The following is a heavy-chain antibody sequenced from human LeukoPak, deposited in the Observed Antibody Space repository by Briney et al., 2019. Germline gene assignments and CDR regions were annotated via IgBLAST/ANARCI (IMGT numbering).Heavy chain of an antibody. CDR2: ISYDGSNK. D-gene: IGHD6-13*01. CDR1: GFTVSNNY. J-gene: IGHJ6*02. Sequence: PGGSLRLSCAASGFTVSNNYMSWVRQAPGKGLEWVAVISYDGSNKYYADSVKGRFTISRDNSKNTLYLQMNSLRAEDTAVYYCAFSVAAAGSLYYYYYGMDVWGQGSTASVSS. V-gene: IGHV3-30*03. CDR3: AFSVAAAGSLYYYYYGMDV.